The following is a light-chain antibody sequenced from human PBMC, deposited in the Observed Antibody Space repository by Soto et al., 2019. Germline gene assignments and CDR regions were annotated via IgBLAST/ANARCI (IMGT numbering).Light chain of an antibody. CDR2: GAS. CDR1: QSIISNY. J-gene: IGKJ1*01. V-gene: IGKV3-20*01. Sequence: DIVLTQSPSILSVSPGERATLSCRASQSIISNYLAWYQQKPGQAPRVLVFGASSRATGIPDRFSGSGSGTDFTLTISRLEPEDFAVYYCQQYGTSPGTFGQGTKVDIK. CDR3: QQYGTSPGT.